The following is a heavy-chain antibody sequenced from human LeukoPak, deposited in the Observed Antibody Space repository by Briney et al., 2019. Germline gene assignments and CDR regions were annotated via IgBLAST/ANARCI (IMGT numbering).Heavy chain of an antibody. D-gene: IGHD1-20*01. J-gene: IGHJ4*02. Sequence: GGSLRLSCAASGFTFSAYAIHWVRQAPGKGLEWVAVISTDGTNKFYADSVKGRFTISRDNSKNTLYLQMNSLRAEDTAVYYCASITGTTALGDWGQGTLVTVSS. V-gene: IGHV3-30*04. CDR3: ASITGTTALGD. CDR2: ISTDGTNK. CDR1: GFTFSAYA.